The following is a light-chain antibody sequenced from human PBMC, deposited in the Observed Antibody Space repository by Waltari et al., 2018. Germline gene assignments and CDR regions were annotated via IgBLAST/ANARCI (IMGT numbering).Light chain of an antibody. CDR1: SSDLGGYSF. V-gene: IGLV2-14*01. J-gene: IGLJ1*01. Sequence: QSALTQPASVSGSPGQSITISCTRSSSDLGGYSFVPWYQQHPGKAPKLMIYDVSHRPSGVSNRFSGSKSGNTAYLTISGLQPEDEADYYCSSYTSIIPPFLFGTGTKVTVL. CDR2: DVS. CDR3: SSYTSIIPPFL.